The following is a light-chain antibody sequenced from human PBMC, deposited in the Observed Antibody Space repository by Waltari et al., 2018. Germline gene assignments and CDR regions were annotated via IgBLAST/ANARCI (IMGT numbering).Light chain of an antibody. V-gene: IGLV3-21*04. CDR2: YDS. J-gene: IGLJ3*02. CDR1: RLGTKT. Sequence: SYVLNQPPSVSVAPGKTARISCGGTRLGTKTAHWYQQKPGQAPVLVIHYDSGRPSGIPERFSGSTSGNTATLTIKWVEAGDEAEYFCQVWDFTQGVFGGGTKLTVL. CDR3: QVWDFTQGV.